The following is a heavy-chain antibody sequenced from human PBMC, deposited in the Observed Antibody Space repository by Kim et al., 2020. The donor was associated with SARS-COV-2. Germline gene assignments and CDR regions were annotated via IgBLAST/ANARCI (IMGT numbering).Heavy chain of an antibody. CDR2: IYYSGST. CDR3: ARHPGYWKGSVLDP. CDR1: GGSISSSSYY. D-gene: IGHD2-15*01. Sequence: SETLSLTCTVSGGSISSSSYYWGWIRQPPGKGLEWIGSIYYSGSTYYNPSLKSRVTISVDTSKNQFSLKLSSVTAADTAVYYCARHPGYWKGSVLDPWGQGTLVTVSS. V-gene: IGHV4-39*01. J-gene: IGHJ5*02.